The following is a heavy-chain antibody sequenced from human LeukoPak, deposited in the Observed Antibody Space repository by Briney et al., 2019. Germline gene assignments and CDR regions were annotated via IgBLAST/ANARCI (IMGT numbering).Heavy chain of an antibody. V-gene: IGHV3-30-3*01. D-gene: IGHD1-20*01. CDR1: GFTFSSYT. J-gene: IGHJ6*02. CDR3: AKVSRAITGTNYYGMDV. Sequence: GGSLRLSCAASGFTFSSYTTHWVRQAPGKGLEWVAVISYDLSNKYYADSVKGRFTISRDNSKNTLYLQMNNLRAEDTAVYYCAKVSRAITGTNYYGMDVWGQGTTVTVSS. CDR2: ISYDLSNK.